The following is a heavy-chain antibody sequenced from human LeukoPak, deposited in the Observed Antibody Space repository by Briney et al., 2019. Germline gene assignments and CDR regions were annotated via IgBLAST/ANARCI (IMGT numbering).Heavy chain of an antibody. CDR3: ARHLGRSGYPINWFDP. Sequence: TSETLSLTCTVSGGSISSYYWSWIRQPPGKGLEWIGYIYYSGSTNYNPSLKSRVTISVDTSKNQFSLKLSSVTAADTAVYYCARHLGRSGYPINWFDPWGQGTLVTVSS. V-gene: IGHV4-59*08. CDR2: IYYSGST. D-gene: IGHD3-22*01. J-gene: IGHJ5*02. CDR1: GGSISSYY.